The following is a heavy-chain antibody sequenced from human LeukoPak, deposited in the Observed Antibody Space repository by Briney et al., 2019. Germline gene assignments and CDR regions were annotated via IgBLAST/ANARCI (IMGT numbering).Heavy chain of an antibody. J-gene: IGHJ4*02. CDR1: GGSISSGGFS. CDR2: MYQSGST. V-gene: IGHV4-30-2*01. D-gene: IGHD1-26*01. Sequence: PSQTLSLTCAVSGGSISSGGFSSSWIRQPPGKGLEWIGYMYQSGSTYYNPSLKSRVTTSEDRSKNRFSLKLSSVTAADTAVYYCASRAPADYWGQGTLVTVSS. CDR3: ASRAPADY.